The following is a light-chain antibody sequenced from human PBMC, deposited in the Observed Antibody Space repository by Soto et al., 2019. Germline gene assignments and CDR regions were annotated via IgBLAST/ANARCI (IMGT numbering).Light chain of an antibody. J-gene: IGKJ1*01. CDR3: QHSYSTPQT. CDR1: QSISSY. V-gene: IGKV1-39*01. CDR2: AAS. Sequence: DIQMTQSPSSLSASVGDRVTITCRASQSISSYLNWYQQKPGKAPKLLIYAASSLQSGVPSRFSDSGSGTDFTLTINSLQPEDLATYYCQHSYSTPQTFGQGTKVEIK.